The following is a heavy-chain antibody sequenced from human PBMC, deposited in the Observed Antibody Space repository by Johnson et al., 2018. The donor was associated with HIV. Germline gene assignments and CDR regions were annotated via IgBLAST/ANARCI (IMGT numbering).Heavy chain of an antibody. V-gene: IGHV3-9*01. CDR3: AKDMVPWFGESPWAFDGFDI. CDR2: ISWNSGSI. Sequence: VQLVESGGGVVQPGRSLRLSCAASGFTFSSYAMHWVRQAPGKGLEWVSGISWNSGSIGYADSVKGRCITSRDNAKNSLYLQMNSLRDEDTAIYFCAKDMVPWFGESPWAFDGFDIWGQGTMVNVSS. CDR1: GFTFSSYA. J-gene: IGHJ3*02. D-gene: IGHD3-10*01.